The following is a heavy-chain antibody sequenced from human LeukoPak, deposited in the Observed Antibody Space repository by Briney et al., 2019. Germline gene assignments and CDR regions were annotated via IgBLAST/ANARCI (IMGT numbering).Heavy chain of an antibody. CDR3: ASAGDIVVVPADIYYYYYGMDV. D-gene: IGHD2-2*01. V-gene: IGHV1-69*04. CDR1: GGTFSSYA. CDR2: IIPILGIA. J-gene: IGHJ6*02. Sequence: SVKVSCKASGGTFSSYAISWVRQAPGQGLEWMGRIIPILGIANYAQKLQGRVTITADKSTSTAYMELSSLRSEDTAVYYCASAGDIVVVPADIYYYYYGMDVWGQGTTVTVSS.